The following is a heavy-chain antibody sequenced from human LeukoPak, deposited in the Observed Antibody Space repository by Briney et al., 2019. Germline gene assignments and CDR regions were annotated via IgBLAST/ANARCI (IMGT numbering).Heavy chain of an antibody. CDR1: DFSISNPYY. D-gene: IGHD6-6*01. CDR2: IYHSRNT. Sequence: SETLSLTCAVSDFSISNPYYWGWVRQPPGKGLEWVGNIYHSRNTYYNPSLKSRVTISVDTSKNQFSLRLNSVTAADTAVYYCARVEWGSVAALDDWYFDLWGRGTLVAVSS. V-gene: IGHV4-38-2*01. J-gene: IGHJ2*01. CDR3: ARVEWGSVAALDDWYFDL.